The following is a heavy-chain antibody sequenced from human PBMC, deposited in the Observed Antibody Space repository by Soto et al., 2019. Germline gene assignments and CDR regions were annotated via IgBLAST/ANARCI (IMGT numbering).Heavy chain of an antibody. V-gene: IGHV4-59*01. CDR1: GGSITSYF. CDR3: ARDKYYDSTGTFDF. J-gene: IGHJ4*02. CDR2: IYHRGNT. Sequence: SETLSLTCTVSGGSITSYFGTWIRQPPGKGLEWIGYIYHRGNTNYNPSLKSRVTFSVDTSKNQFSLKLSSVTAADTAVYYCARDKYYDSTGTFDFWGQGTLVTVSS. D-gene: IGHD3-22*01.